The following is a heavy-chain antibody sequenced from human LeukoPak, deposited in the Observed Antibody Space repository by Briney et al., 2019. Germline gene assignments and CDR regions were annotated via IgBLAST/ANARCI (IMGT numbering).Heavy chain of an antibody. V-gene: IGHV1-18*01. D-gene: IGHD6-13*01. CDR2: TSAYNGNT. J-gene: IGHJ4*02. CDR1: GYTFTSYG. CDR3: AIGPAAAGTFDF. Sequence: ASVKVSCKASGYTFTSYGISWVRQAPGQGLEWMGWTSAYNGNTNYAQNFQGRVTMTGDTSISTAYMELTRLTSDDTAKYYCAIGPAAAGTFDFWGQGTLVTVSS.